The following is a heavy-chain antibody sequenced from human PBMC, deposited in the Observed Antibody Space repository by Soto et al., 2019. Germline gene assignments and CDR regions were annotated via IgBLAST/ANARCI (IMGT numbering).Heavy chain of an antibody. V-gene: IGHV3-48*03. J-gene: IGHJ4*02. CDR1: GFTFSSFD. CDR3: SRALTHYCDTSGPAFGY. Sequence: DVQLVESGGALVQPGGSLRLSCVGSGFTFSSFDMNWVRQAPGKGLEWISYISSRGISTYYADSVKGRFTISRDNAENSLFLQMNSLRVEDTAVYYCSRALTHYCDTSGPAFGYWGQGTLLTVSS. CDR2: ISSRGIST. D-gene: IGHD3-22*01.